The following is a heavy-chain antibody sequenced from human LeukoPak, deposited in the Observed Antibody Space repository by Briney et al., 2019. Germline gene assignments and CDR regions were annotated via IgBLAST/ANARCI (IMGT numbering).Heavy chain of an antibody. CDR1: GFTFSSYA. CDR3: AREGINYDYVWGNGYYFDY. Sequence: GGSLRLSCAASGFTFSSYAMNWVRQAPGKGLEWVSYISSSGSTIYYADSVKGRFTISRDNAKNSLYLQMNSLRAEDTAVYYCAREGINYDYVWGNGYYFDYWGQGTLVTVSS. CDR2: ISSSGSTI. V-gene: IGHV3-48*03. J-gene: IGHJ4*02. D-gene: IGHD3-16*01.